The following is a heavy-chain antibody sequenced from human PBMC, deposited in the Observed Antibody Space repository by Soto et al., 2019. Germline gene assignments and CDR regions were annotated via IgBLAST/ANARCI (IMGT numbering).Heavy chain of an antibody. CDR1: GGSISSSSYY. CDR3: FVAAAGSWYFDL. J-gene: IGHJ2*01. D-gene: IGHD6-13*01. Sequence: QLQLQESGPGLVKPSETLSLTCTVSGGSISSSSYYWGWIRQPPGKGLEWIGSIYYSGSTYYNPSLKSRVTISVDTSKTQFSLKLSSVTAADTAVYFPFVAAAGSWYFDLWGRGTLVTVSS. CDR2: IYYSGST. V-gene: IGHV4-39*01.